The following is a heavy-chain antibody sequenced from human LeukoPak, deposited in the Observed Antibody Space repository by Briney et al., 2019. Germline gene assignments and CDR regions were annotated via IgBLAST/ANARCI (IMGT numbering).Heavy chain of an antibody. V-gene: IGHV4-59*12. J-gene: IGHJ3*02. D-gene: IGHD3-16*01. CDR3: AREAVTLAAFDI. CDR1: GGSISSYY. Sequence: SSETLSLTCTVSGGSISSYYWSWIRQPPGKGLEWIGYIYYSGSTNYNPSLKSRVTISVDTSKNQFSLKLSSVTAADTAVYYCAREAVTLAAFDIWGQGTMVTVSS. CDR2: IYYSGST.